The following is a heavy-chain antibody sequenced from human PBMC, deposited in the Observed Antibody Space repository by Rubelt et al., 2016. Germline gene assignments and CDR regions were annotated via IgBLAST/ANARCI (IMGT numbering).Heavy chain of an antibody. J-gene: IGHJ5*02. V-gene: IGHV4-39*01. D-gene: IGHD4-17*01. CDR1: GGSISTSFYY. CDR2: MYHSGST. Sequence: QLQLQESGPGLVKPSETLSLTCTVSGGSISTSFYYWGWIRQPPAKGLEWIGTMYHSGSTNSNPSLKSRVNNTVDTSKNQFSLKRNSVTAADTAVYYCARGYGDSDGGDWFDPWGQGTLVTVSS. CDR3: ARGYGDSDGGDWFDP.